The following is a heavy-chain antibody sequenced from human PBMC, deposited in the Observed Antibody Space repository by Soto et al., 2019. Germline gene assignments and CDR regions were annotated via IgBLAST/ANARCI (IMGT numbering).Heavy chain of an antibody. D-gene: IGHD1-26*01. CDR3: ARGGGATAPYGMDV. CDR1: GYTFTGYY. V-gene: IGHV1-2*02. J-gene: IGHJ6*02. CDR2: INPNSGGT. Sequence: WASVKVSCKASGYTFTGYYVHWVRQAPGQGLEWMGWINPNSGGTNYAQKFQGRVTMTRDTSISTAYMELSRLRSDDTAVYYCARGGGATAPYGMDVWGQGTTVTVSS.